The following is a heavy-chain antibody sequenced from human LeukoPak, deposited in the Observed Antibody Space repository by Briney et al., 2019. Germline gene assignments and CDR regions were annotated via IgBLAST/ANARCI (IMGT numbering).Heavy chain of an antibody. CDR3: ARGDVPYCSSTSCYVGLDY. CDR1: GFTVSSNY. J-gene: IGHJ4*02. CDR2: IYSGGST. Sequence: GGSLRLSCAASGFTVSSNYMSWDRQAPGKGLEWVSVIYSGGSTYYADSVKGRFTISRDNSKNTLYLQMNSLRAEDTAVYYCARGDVPYCSSTSCYVGLDYWGQGTLVTVSS. V-gene: IGHV3-66*01. D-gene: IGHD2-2*01.